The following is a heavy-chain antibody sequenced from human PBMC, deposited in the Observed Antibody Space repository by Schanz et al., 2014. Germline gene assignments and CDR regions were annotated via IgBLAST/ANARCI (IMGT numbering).Heavy chain of an antibody. D-gene: IGHD2-2*01. CDR1: GFTFSSYA. J-gene: IGHJ4*02. CDR2: ISGSGGST. V-gene: IGHV3-23*04. Sequence: DVQLVESGGGLVQPGGSLRLSCAASGFTFSSYAMSWVRQAPGKGLEWVSGISGSGGSTYYADSVKGRFTISRDNSKNTLYLQMNSLRAEDTAVYYCAKDLLYGAPMPLNHLDYWGQGTLVTVSS. CDR3: AKDLLYGAPMPLNHLDY.